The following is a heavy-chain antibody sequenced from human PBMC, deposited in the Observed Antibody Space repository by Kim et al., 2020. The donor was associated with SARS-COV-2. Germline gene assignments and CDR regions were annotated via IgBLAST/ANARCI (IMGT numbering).Heavy chain of an antibody. CDR1: GFTFSSYE. J-gene: IGHJ4*02. CDR2: ISSSGSTI. V-gene: IGHV3-48*03. D-gene: IGHD6-19*01. Sequence: GGSLRLSCAASGFTFSSYEMNWVRQAPGKGLEWVSYISSSGSTIYYADSVKGRFTISRDNAKNSLYLQMNSLRAEDTAVYYCAREPYSSGVYYFDYWGQGTLVTVSS. CDR3: AREPYSSGVYYFDY.